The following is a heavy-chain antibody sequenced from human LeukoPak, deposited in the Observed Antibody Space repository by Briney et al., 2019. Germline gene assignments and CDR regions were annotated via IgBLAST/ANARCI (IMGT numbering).Heavy chain of an antibody. CDR3: ARDTYYCSSTSCPYYYYYYMDV. J-gene: IGHJ6*03. D-gene: IGHD2-2*01. Sequence: SETLSLTCTVSGGSISSYYWSWLRQPPGKGLEWIGYIYYSGSTNYNPSLKSRVTISVDTSKNQFSLKLSSVTAADTAVYYCARDTYYCSSTSCPYYYYYYMDVWGKGTTVTVSS. V-gene: IGHV4-59*01. CDR2: IYYSGST. CDR1: GGSISSYY.